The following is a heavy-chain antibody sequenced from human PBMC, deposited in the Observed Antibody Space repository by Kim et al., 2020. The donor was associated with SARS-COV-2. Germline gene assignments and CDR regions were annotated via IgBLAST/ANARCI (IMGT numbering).Heavy chain of an antibody. Sequence: GGSLRLSCAASGFTFSSYGMHWVRQAPGKGLEWVAVISYDGSNKYYADSVKGRFTISRDNSKNTLYLQMNSLRAEDTAMYYCARPMTPYYAIGMVVWGQG. CDR2: ISYDGSNK. V-gene: IGHV3-33*05. CDR3: ARPMTPYYAIGMVV. J-gene: IGHJ6*02. D-gene: IGHD2-2*01. CDR1: GFTFSSYG.